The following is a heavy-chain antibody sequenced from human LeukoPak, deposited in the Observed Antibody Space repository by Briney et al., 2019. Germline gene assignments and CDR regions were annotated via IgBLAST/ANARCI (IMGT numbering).Heavy chain of an antibody. V-gene: IGHV3-21*04. CDR1: GFTFSSYS. CDR2: ISSSSSYI. Sequence: GGSLRLSCAASGFTFSSYSMNWVRQAPGKGLEWVSSISSSSSYIYYADSVKGRFTISRDNAKNTLYLQMNSLRAEDTAVYYCAKDLNRDFWSGSIDYWGQGTLVTVSS. CDR3: AKDLNRDFWSGSIDY. D-gene: IGHD3-3*01. J-gene: IGHJ4*02.